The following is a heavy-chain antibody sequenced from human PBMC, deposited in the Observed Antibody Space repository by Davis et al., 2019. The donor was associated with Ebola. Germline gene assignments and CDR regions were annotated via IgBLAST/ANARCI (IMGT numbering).Heavy chain of an antibody. V-gene: IGHV1-46*03. CDR3: TTPGGQNSGYDVFDI. CDR2: LNPNDGRT. J-gene: IGHJ3*02. CDR1: GYIFTNYY. D-gene: IGHD5-12*01. Sequence: ASVQVSCKASGYIFTNYYMHWVRQPPGQGLEWMGMLNPNDGRTIYAQKCQGRVTVTRDTSTTTVYMDLRSLRSEDTDLYYCTTPGGQNSGYDVFDIWGQWTMVTVSS.